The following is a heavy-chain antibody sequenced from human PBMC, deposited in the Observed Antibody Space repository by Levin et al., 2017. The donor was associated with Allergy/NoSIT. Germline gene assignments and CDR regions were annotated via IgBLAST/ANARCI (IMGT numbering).Heavy chain of an antibody. V-gene: IGHV3-30*18. CDR1: GFTFSSYG. CDR2: ISYDGSNK. D-gene: IGHD3-10*01. J-gene: IGHJ4*02. Sequence: GGSLRLSCAASGFTFSSYGMHWVRQAPGKGLEWVAVISYDGSNKYYADSVKGRFTISRDNSKNTLYLQMNSLRAEDTAVYYCAKDFLWFGELLRSPFDYWGQGTLVTVSS. CDR3: AKDFLWFGELLRSPFDY.